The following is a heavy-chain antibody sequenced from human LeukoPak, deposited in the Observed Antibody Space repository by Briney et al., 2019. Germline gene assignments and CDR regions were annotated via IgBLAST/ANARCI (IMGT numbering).Heavy chain of an antibody. Sequence: SQTLSLTCAVYGGSFSGYYWSWIRQPPGKGLEWIGEINHSGYTNYNPSLKSRVTISGDTSKNQFSLRLSSVTAADTAVYYCARASYSYDINGWVPFDYWGQGTLVTVSS. CDR3: ARASYSYDINGWVPFDY. CDR2: INHSGYT. CDR1: GGSFSGYY. V-gene: IGHV4-34*01. J-gene: IGHJ4*02. D-gene: IGHD3-22*01.